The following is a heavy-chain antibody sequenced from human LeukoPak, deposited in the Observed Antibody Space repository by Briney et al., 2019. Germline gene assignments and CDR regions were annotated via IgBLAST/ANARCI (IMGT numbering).Heavy chain of an antibody. D-gene: IGHD6-13*01. CDR1: GGSISSSSYY. Sequence: SETLSLTCTVSGGSISSSSYYWGWIRQPPGKGLEWIGSIYYSGSTYYNPSLKSRVTISVDTSKNQFSLKLSSVTAADTAVYYCVGSIAAAGTGYWGQGTVVTVSS. CDR2: IYYSGST. J-gene: IGHJ4*02. V-gene: IGHV4-39*01. CDR3: VGSIAAAGTGY.